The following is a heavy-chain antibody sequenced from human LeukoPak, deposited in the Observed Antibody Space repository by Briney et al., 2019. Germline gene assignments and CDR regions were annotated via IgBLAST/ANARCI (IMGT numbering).Heavy chain of an antibody. CDR2: IYPGDSDT. J-gene: IGHJ4*02. CDR3: ARSLSWRNIDY. CDR1: GYSFTRHW. V-gene: IGHV5-51*01. D-gene: IGHD6-13*01. Sequence: GESLKISCKGSGYSFTRHWIGWVRQMPGKGLEWMGIIYPGDSDTRYSPSFQGQVTISADRSISTAYLQWSSLKASDTAMYFCARSLSWRNIDYWGQGTLVTVSS.